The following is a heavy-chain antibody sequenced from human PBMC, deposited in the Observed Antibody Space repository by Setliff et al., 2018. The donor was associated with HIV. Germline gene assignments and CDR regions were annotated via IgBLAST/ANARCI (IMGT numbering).Heavy chain of an antibody. Sequence: PSETLSLTCTVSGGSISSGGYYWSWIRQPPGKGLEWIGYIYIYNSGSTNYNPSLTSRVTISVDTSRNQFSLKLTSVTAADTAIYYCARGVNFDYWGQGTQVTAPQ. CDR3: ARGVNFDY. CDR2: IYIYNSGST. D-gene: IGHD3-3*01. CDR1: GGSISSGGYY. V-gene: IGHV4-61*08. J-gene: IGHJ4*02.